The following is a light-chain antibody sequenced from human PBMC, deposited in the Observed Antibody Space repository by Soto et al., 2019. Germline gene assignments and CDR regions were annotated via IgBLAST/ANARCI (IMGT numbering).Light chain of an antibody. V-gene: IGLV2-14*01. CDR3: TSYSSSSTPWV. Sequence: QSALTQPASVSGSPGQSITISCTGTTSDVGGYDYVSWYQQHPGKAPKLMIYEVRDRPSGVSDRFSGSKSGNTASLTISGLQAEDEADYYCTSYSSSSTPWVFGGGTKVTVL. CDR1: TSDVGGYDY. CDR2: EVR. J-gene: IGLJ3*02.